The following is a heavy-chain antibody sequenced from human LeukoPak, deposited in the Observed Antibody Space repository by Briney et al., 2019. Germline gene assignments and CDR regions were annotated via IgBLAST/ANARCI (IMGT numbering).Heavy chain of an antibody. J-gene: IGHJ5*02. CDR2: ISYDGSNK. Sequence: GGSLRPSCAASGFTFSSYGMHWVRQAPGKGLEWVAVISYDGSNKYYADSVKGRFTISRDNSKNTLYLQMNSLRAEDTAVYYCAKEGVVVAATWYWFDPWGQGTLVTVSS. D-gene: IGHD2-15*01. V-gene: IGHV3-30*18. CDR3: AKEGVVVAATWYWFDP. CDR1: GFTFSSYG.